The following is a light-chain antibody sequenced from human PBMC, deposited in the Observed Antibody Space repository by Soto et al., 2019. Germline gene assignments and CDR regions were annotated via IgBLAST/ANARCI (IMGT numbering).Light chain of an antibody. J-gene: IGKJ1*01. V-gene: IGKV3-20*01. Sequence: ETVFTQSPFTLSLSPGERATLSLRASQNFNRYLAWYQQKPGQAPRLLIYDASNRATGIPDRSSGSGSGTDFTLTISRLEPEDLAVYYCQQYDNSVWTFGQGTKVDI. CDR2: DAS. CDR1: QNFNRY. CDR3: QQYDNSVWT.